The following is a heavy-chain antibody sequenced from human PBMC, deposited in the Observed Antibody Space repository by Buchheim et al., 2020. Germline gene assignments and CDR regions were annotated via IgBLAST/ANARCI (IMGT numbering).Heavy chain of an antibody. J-gene: IGHJ6*02. D-gene: IGHD3-22*01. CDR1: GFTFSSYG. Sequence: QVQLVESGGGVVQPGRSLRLSCAASGFTFSSYGMHWVRQAPGKGLEWVAVISYDGSNKYYADSVKGRFTISRDNSKNTLYLPMNRLRAEDTAVYYCAKGIPCYDSSGYYSPAFPPYGMDVWGQGTT. V-gene: IGHV3-30*18. CDR2: ISYDGSNK. CDR3: AKGIPCYDSSGYYSPAFPPYGMDV.